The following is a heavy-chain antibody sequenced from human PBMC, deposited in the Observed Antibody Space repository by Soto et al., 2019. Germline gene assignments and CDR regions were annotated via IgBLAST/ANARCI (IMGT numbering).Heavy chain of an antibody. J-gene: IGHJ6*02. D-gene: IGHD6-19*01. CDR3: ARDTNGWSLYGLDV. Sequence: QVDLVQSGAEVKRPGASVTISCKASGSATTKYYIHWVRQAPGRGLEWMGIINPVGGSASYAQKFQGRVTMYRATATGTVFMDLSSLRAEDTAVYYCARDTNGWSLYGLDVCGQGTTVTVSS. V-gene: IGHV1-46*01. CDR1: GSATTKYY. CDR2: INPVGGSA.